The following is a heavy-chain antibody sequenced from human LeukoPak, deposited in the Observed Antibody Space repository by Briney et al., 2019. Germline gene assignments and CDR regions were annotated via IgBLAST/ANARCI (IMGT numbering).Heavy chain of an antibody. CDR2: IGGSGDNS. J-gene: IGHJ6*01. CDR3: VKGGASSRTTV. CDR1: GFLFRNYP. V-gene: IGHV3-23*01. D-gene: IGHD6-13*01. Sequence: GGSLRLSCGVSGFLFRNYPMTWVRQAPGKGRECVSSIGGSGDNSYYADSVKGRFTISRDNSRNTLFLQMNSLRAEDTALYYCVKGGASSRTTVWGNARTVIVSS.